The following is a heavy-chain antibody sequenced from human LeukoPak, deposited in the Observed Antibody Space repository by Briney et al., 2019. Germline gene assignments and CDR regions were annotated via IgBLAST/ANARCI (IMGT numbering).Heavy chain of an antibody. CDR1: GYTFTGNN. Sequence: ASVKVSCKASGYTFTGNNMHWVRQAPGQGLEWMGWINPNSGGTNYAQKFQGRVTMTRDTSISTAYMELSRLRSDDTAVYYCARAGFYYDSSGHNDAFDIWGQGTMVTVSS. CDR2: INPNSGGT. J-gene: IGHJ3*02. CDR3: ARAGFYYDSSGHNDAFDI. V-gene: IGHV1-2*02. D-gene: IGHD3-22*01.